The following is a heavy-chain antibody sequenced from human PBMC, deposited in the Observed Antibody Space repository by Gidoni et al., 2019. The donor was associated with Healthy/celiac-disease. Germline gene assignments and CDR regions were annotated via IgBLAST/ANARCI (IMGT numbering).Heavy chain of an antibody. CDR3: ARQRITMVRGVL. V-gene: IGHV4-39*01. Sequence: QLQLQESGPGLVKPSETLSLTCTVSGGSISSSSYYWGWIRQPPGKGLEWIGSIYYSGSTYYNPSLKSRVTISVDTSKNQFSLKLSSVTAADTAVYYCARQRITMVRGVLWGQGTLVTVSS. D-gene: IGHD3-10*01. CDR1: GGSISSSSYY. J-gene: IGHJ4*02. CDR2: IYYSGST.